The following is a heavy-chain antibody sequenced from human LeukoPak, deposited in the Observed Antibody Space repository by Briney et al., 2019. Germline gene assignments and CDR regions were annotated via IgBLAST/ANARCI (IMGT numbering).Heavy chain of an antibody. CDR2: IYYSGST. J-gene: IGHJ5*02. CDR1: GGSISSYY. CDR3: ARDTVTTWGSWFDP. Sequence: SETLSLTCTVSGGSISSYYWSWLRQPPGKGLEWIGYIYYSGSTNYNPSLKSRVTISVDTSKNQFSLKLSSVTAADTAVYYCARDTVTTWGSWFDPWGQGTLVTVSS. D-gene: IGHD4-17*01. V-gene: IGHV4-59*01.